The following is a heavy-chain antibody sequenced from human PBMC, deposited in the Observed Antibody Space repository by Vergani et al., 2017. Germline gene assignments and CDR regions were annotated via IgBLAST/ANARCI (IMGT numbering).Heavy chain of an antibody. CDR1: GYTFTSYY. CDR3: ARDRGSGWPYYYYGMDV. D-gene: IGHD6-19*01. CDR2: INPSGGST. J-gene: IGHJ6*02. Sequence: QVQLVQSGAEVKKPGASVKVSCKASGYTFTSYYMHWVRQAPGQGLEWMGIINPSGGSTSYAQKCQGRVTMTRDTSTSTVYMELSSLRSEDTAVDYCARDRGSGWPYYYYGMDVWGQGTTVTVSS. V-gene: IGHV1-46*01.